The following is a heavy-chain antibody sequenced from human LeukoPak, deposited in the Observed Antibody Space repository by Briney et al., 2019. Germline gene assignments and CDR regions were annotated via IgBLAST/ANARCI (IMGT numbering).Heavy chain of an antibody. CDR1: GFTFSGYG. D-gene: IGHD1-1*01. V-gene: IGHV3-33*01. J-gene: IGHJ3*02. CDR2: IRYDGSET. Sequence: PGGSLRLSCAASGFTFSGYGMHWVRQAPGKGLDWVTAIRYDGSETAYADSVKGRFTISRDSSKNMLYLQMNSLRVEDTAIYYCARENWNVAKHVLDIWGQGTMVSVAS. CDR3: ARENWNVAKHVLDI.